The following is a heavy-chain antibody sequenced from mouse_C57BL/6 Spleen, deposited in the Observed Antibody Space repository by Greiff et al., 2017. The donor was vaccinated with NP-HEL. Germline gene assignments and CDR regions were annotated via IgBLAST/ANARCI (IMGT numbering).Heavy chain of an antibody. CDR3: ARLDGNPSYWYFDV. J-gene: IGHJ1*03. V-gene: IGHV1-69*01. CDR1: GYTFTSYW. CDR2: IDPSDSYT. D-gene: IGHD2-1*01. Sequence: QVQLQQPGAELVMPGASVKLSCKASGYTFTSYWMHWVKQRPGQGLEWIGEIDPSDSYTNYNQKFKGKSTLTVDKSSSTAYMQLSSLTSEDSAVYYCARLDGNPSYWYFDVWGTGTTVTVSS.